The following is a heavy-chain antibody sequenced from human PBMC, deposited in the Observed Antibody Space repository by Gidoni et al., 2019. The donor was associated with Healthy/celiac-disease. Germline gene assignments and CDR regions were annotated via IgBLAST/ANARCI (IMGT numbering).Heavy chain of an antibody. CDR2: ISYDGSNK. CDR3: AKWGDYCDYNDYYGMDV. CDR1: SSYG. Sequence: SSYGMHWVRQAPGKGLEWVAVISYDGSNKYYADSVKGRFTISRDTSKNTLYLQMNSLSAEDTAVYYCAKWGDYCDYNDYYGMDVWGQGTTVTVS. D-gene: IGHD4-17*01. J-gene: IGHJ6*02. V-gene: IGHV3-30*18.